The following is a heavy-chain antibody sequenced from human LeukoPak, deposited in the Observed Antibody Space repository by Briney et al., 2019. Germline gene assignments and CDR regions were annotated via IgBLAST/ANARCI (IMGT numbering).Heavy chain of an antibody. CDR1: GGSISSYY. CDR3: ARVLQGSGWNSGWFDP. Sequence: SETLSLTCTVSGGSISSYYWSWIRQPPGKGLEWIGYINYSGSTSYNPSLKSRVTISLDTSKNQFSLKLSSVTAADTAVYYCARVLQGSGWNSGWFDPWGQGTLVTVSS. V-gene: IGHV4-59*08. J-gene: IGHJ5*02. CDR2: INYSGST. D-gene: IGHD6-19*01.